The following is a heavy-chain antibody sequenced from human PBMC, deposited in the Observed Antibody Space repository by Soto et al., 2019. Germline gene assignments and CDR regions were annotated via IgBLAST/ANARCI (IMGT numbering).Heavy chain of an antibody. D-gene: IGHD3-3*01. CDR3: ARVGRGGYYTGIGNWFDP. CDR2: INPSGGST. CDR1: GYTFTSYY. J-gene: IGHJ5*02. Sequence: QVQLVQSGAEVKKPGASVKVSCKASGYTFTSYYMHWVRQAPGQGLEWMGIINPSGGSTSYAQKFQGRVTMTRDTSTSTDYMELSSLRSEDTAVYYCARVGRGGYYTGIGNWFDPWGQGTLVTVSS. V-gene: IGHV1-46*03.